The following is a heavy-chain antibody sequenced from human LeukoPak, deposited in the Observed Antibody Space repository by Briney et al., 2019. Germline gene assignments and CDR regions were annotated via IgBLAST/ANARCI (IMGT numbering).Heavy chain of an antibody. Sequence: GGSLRLSCAASGFTFSSYWMSWVRQAPGKGLEWVANIKQDGSEKYYVDSVKGRFTISRGNAKNSLYLQMNSLRAEDTAVYYCARVIGSGSYYYYYYYGMDVWGQGTTVTVSS. CDR3: ARVIGSGSYYYYYYYGMDV. CDR2: IKQDGSEK. J-gene: IGHJ6*02. CDR1: GFTFSSYW. D-gene: IGHD3-10*01. V-gene: IGHV3-7*01.